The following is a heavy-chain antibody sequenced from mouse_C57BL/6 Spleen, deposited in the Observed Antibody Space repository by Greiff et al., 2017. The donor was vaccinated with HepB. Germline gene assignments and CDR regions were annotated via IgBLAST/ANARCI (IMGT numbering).Heavy chain of an antibody. CDR1: GYTFTSYW. D-gene: IGHD3-3*01. CDR2: IDPSDSYT. Sequence: VQLQESGAELVKPGASVKLSCKASGYTFTSYWMQWVKQRPGQGLEWIGEIDPSDSYTNYNQKFKGKATLTVDTSSSTAYMKLSSLTSEDSAVYYCARGDQYYFDYWGQGTTLTVSS. CDR3: ARGDQYYFDY. V-gene: IGHV1-50*01. J-gene: IGHJ2*01.